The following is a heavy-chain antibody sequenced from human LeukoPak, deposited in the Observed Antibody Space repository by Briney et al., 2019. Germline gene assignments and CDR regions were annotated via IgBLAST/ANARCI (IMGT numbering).Heavy chain of an antibody. J-gene: IGHJ4*02. CDR3: ARPYSSGWYTD. Sequence: GGSLRLSCAVSGFTFSSYAMHWVRQAPGKGLEYVSAISTSGSTTYYANSVKGRFTISRDNSNNTLYLQMGSLRVEDMAVYYCARPYSSGWYTDWGQGTLVTVSS. CDR2: ISTSGSTT. D-gene: IGHD6-19*01. V-gene: IGHV3-64*01. CDR1: GFTFSSYA.